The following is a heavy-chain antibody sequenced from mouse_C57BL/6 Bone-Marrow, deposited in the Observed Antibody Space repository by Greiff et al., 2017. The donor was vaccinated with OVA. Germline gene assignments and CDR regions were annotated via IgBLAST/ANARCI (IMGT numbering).Heavy chain of an antibody. D-gene: IGHD1-1*01. CDR1: GYTFTDYE. CDR3: TRSLYYGSGNYAMDY. V-gene: IGHV1-15*01. CDR2: IDPETGGT. J-gene: IGHJ4*01. Sequence: VHLVESGAELVRPGASVTLSCKASGYTFTDYEMHWVKQTPVHGLEWIGAIDPETGGTAYNQKFKGKAILTADKSSSTAYMELRSLTSEDSAVYYCTRSLYYGSGNYAMDYWGQGTSVTVSS.